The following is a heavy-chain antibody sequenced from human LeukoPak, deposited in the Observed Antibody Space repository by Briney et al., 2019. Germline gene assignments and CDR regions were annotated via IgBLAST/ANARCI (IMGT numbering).Heavy chain of an antibody. J-gene: IGHJ4*02. D-gene: IGHD6-19*01. CDR1: GFTFSSYA. V-gene: IGHV3-30-3*01. CDR3: AKDRGQYSSGWYYFDY. Sequence: GGSLRLSCAASGFTFSSYAMHWVRQAPGKGLEWVAVISYDGSNKYYADSVKGRFTISRDNFKNTLYLQMNSLRAEDTAVYYCAKDRGQYSSGWYYFDYWGQGTLVTVSS. CDR2: ISYDGSNK.